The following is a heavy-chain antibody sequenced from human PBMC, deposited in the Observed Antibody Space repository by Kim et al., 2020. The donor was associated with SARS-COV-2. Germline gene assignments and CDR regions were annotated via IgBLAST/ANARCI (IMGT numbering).Heavy chain of an antibody. Sequence: KGRFTISRDNAKNSLYLQMNSLRAEDTALYYCARAHGDYDILTGSPFDYWGQGTLVTVSS. D-gene: IGHD3-9*01. V-gene: IGHV3-20*03. J-gene: IGHJ4*02. CDR3: ARAHGDYDILTGSPFDY.